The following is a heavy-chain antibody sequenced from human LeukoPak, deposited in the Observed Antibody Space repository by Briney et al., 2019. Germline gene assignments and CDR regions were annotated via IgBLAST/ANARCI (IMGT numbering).Heavy chain of an antibody. CDR3: ARDADSIAAAGTFDY. V-gene: IGHV4-39*07. CDR2: IYYNGDT. J-gene: IGHJ4*02. D-gene: IGHD6-25*01. Sequence: SETLSLTCTVSGVSISSSSYFWAWIRQSPGKGLEWIGTIYYNGDTYYNPSLNSRVTISLDTSKNHFSLRLSSVTAADTAVYYCARDADSIAAAGTFDYWGQGTLVTVSS. CDR1: GVSISSSSYF.